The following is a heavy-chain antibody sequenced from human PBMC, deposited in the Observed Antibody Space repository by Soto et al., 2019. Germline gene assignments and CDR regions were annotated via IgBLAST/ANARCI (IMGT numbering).Heavy chain of an antibody. CDR2: ISYSGST. Sequence: QLQLQESGPGLVQLSETLSLTCTVSGVSISSRGYFWGWIRQPPGKGLEWIGMISYSGSTYYSPSLKSRVTISADTSKNQLSLRLSSVTAADTAVFHCMNYNSGWKYWGQGTVVTVSS. D-gene: IGHD5-12*01. CDR3: MNYNSGWKY. V-gene: IGHV4-39*01. CDR1: GVSISSRGYF. J-gene: IGHJ4*02.